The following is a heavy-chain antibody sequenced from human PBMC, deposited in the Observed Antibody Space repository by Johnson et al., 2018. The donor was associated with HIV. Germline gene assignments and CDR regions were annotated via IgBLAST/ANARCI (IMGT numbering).Heavy chain of an antibody. Sequence: VQLVESGGGLLKPGGSLRLSCAASGFSFNDYAMHWIRKTPGKGLEWVSGISWNSGSIGYADSVKGRFTISRDNSKKTLHLQMSSLRGDDTAIYYCAKERSWAFDIWGQGTMVTVS. V-gene: IGHV3-9*01. CDR3: AKERSWAFDI. J-gene: IGHJ3*02. CDR1: GFSFNDYA. CDR2: ISWNSGSI. D-gene: IGHD7-27*01.